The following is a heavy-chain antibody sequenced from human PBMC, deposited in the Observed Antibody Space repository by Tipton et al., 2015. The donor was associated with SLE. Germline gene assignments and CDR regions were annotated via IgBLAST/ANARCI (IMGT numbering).Heavy chain of an antibody. D-gene: IGHD3-10*01. CDR3: AIGYYGSGSYIDY. Sequence: SLRLSCAASGFTFSTYAMSWVRQAPGKGLEWVSVIYSGGSSTCFADSVKGRFTISRDDSKNTLFLQMNCLRAEDTAVYYCAIGYYGSGSYIDYWGQGTLVTVSA. V-gene: IGHV3-23*03. J-gene: IGHJ4*02. CDR1: GFTFSTYA. CDR2: IYSGGSST.